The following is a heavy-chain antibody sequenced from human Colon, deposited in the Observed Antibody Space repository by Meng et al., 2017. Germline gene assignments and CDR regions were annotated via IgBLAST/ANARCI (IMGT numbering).Heavy chain of an antibody. Sequence: GESLKISCAASGFTFSNAWMSWVRQAPGKGLEWVGRIKSKTDGGTTDYAAPVTGRFTISRDDSKNTLYLQMNSLKTEDTAVYYCTTQPDVLLWFGELLTNDYWGQGTLVTVSS. CDR3: TTQPDVLLWFGELLTNDY. J-gene: IGHJ4*02. CDR1: GFTFSNAW. D-gene: IGHD3-10*01. CDR2: IKSKTDGGTT. V-gene: IGHV3-15*01.